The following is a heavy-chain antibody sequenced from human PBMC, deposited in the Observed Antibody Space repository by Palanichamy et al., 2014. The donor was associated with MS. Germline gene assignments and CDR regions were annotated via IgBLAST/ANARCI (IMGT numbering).Heavy chain of an antibody. D-gene: IGHD4-17*01. CDR1: GYTFVDYF. Sequence: QVRLVQSGADLKKPGASVRVSCRASGYTFVDYFMHWVRQAPGHGPEWMGWINSRSGYTDYAQTFKGRVTMTRDASIRTVYMELKNLRPDDTAVYYCARRTVSTLGALPGYWGQGTLVTVSS. J-gene: IGHJ4*02. CDR3: ARRTVSTLGALPGY. V-gene: IGHV1-2*02. CDR2: INSRSGYT.